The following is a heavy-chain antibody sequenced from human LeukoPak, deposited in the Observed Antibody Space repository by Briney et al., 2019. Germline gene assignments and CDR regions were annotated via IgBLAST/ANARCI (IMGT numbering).Heavy chain of an antibody. CDR1: GNTFTGYY. V-gene: IGHV1-2*06. D-gene: IGHD2-15*01. CDR3: ARGYCSGGSCYSNDAFDI. Sequence: GASVKVSCKASGNTFTGYYIHWVRQAPGQGLEWMGRISPNSGGTNYAQKFQGRVTMTRDTSISTAYMELTRLRSDDTAVYYCARGYCSGGSCYSNDAFDIWGQGTMVTVSS. CDR2: ISPNSGGT. J-gene: IGHJ3*02.